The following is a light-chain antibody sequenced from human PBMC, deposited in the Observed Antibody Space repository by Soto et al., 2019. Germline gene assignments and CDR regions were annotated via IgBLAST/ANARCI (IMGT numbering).Light chain of an antibody. Sequence: DIQMTQSPSSLSASVGDSVTITCRASQSISSYLNWYQQKPGKAPRLLIYAASSLQSGVPSRFSGSGSGTDFTITISSLQPEDFATYNCQQSYSTPRTFGQGTKVEIK. CDR1: QSISSY. CDR3: QQSYSTPRT. CDR2: AAS. J-gene: IGKJ1*01. V-gene: IGKV1-39*01.